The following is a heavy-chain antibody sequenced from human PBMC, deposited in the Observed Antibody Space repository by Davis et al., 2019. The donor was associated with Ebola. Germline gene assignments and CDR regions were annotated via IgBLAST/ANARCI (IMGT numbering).Heavy chain of an antibody. Sequence: GESLKISCAASGFTFSSYGMHWVRQAPGKGLEWVAVISYDGSNKYYADSVKGRFTISRDNAKNSLYLQMNSLRAEDTAVYYCARVGSDSSGLDYWGQGTLVTVSS. D-gene: IGHD3-22*01. J-gene: IGHJ4*02. CDR3: ARVGSDSSGLDY. CDR1: GFTFSSYG. CDR2: ISYDGSNK. V-gene: IGHV3-30*03.